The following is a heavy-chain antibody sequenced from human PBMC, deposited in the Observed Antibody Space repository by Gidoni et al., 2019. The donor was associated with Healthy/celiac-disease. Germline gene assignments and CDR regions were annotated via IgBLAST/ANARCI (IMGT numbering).Heavy chain of an antibody. J-gene: IGHJ6*02. D-gene: IGHD4-4*01. CDR1: GGTFSSYA. Sequence: QVQLVQSGAEVKKPGSSVKVSCMASGGTFSSYAISWVRQAPGQGLEWMGGIIPIFGTANYAQKFQGRVTITADESTSTAYMELSSLRSEDTAVYYCASRDGTTGDYYYYYGMDVWGQGTTVTVSS. CDR3: ASRDGTTGDYYYYYGMDV. CDR2: IIPIFGTA. V-gene: IGHV1-69*01.